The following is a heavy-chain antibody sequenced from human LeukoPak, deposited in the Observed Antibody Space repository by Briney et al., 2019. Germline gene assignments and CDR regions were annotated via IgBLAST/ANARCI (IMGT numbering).Heavy chain of an antibody. Sequence: ASVKVSCKASGYTFTGYYMHWVRQAPGQGLEWMGWISAYNGNTNYAQKLQGRVTMTTDTSTSTAYMELRSLRSDDTAVYYCARDPPYSYCSSTSCYLDYWGQGTLVTVSS. J-gene: IGHJ4*02. CDR3: ARDPPYSYCSSTSCYLDY. D-gene: IGHD2-2*01. CDR1: GYTFTGYY. CDR2: ISAYNGNT. V-gene: IGHV1-18*04.